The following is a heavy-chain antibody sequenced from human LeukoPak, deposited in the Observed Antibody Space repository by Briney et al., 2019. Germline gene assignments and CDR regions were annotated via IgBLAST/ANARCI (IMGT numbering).Heavy chain of an antibody. CDR1: GGSISSYY. D-gene: IGHD5-18*01. J-gene: IGHJ5*02. CDR2: IYYSGST. CDR3: ARSLPPIGYSYGKENWFDP. V-gene: IGHV4-59*01. Sequence: KTSETLSLTCTVSGGSISSYYWSWIRQPPGKGLEWIGYIYYSGSTNYNPSLKSRVTISVDTSKNQFSLKLSSVTAADTAVYYCARSLPPIGYSYGKENWFDPWGQGTLVTVSS.